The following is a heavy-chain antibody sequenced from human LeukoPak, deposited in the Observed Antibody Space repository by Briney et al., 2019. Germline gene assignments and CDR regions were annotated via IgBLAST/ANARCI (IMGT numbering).Heavy chain of an antibody. J-gene: IGHJ6*03. CDR1: RGSISSSNW. Sequence: SGTLSLTCAVSRGSISSSNWWSWVRQPPGKGLEWIGEIYHSGSTNYNPSLKSRVTISVDTSKNQFSLKLSSVTAADTAVYYCARDSRAQNYYYYMDVWGKGTTVTVSS. CDR2: IYHSGST. CDR3: ARDSRAQNYYYYMDV. V-gene: IGHV4-4*02.